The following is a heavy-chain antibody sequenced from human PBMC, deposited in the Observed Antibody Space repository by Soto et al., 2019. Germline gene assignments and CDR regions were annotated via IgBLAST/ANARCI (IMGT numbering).Heavy chain of an antibody. D-gene: IGHD3-22*01. CDR3: TERVVFITSNIEQ. J-gene: IGHJ1*01. V-gene: IGHV3-30*18. CDR1: GFTFSTYC. CDR2: ISYDESNK. Sequence: PGWSLRLSCAASGFTFSTYCMHRVRRAPGKGLGWVAVISYDESNKYYADSVKGRFAISRDKSKNTLYMKINCLRAQDTAVYYCTERVVFITSNIEQWGQGTVVAV.